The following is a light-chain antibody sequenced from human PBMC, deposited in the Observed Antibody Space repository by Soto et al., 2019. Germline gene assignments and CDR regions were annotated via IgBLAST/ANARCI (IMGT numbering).Light chain of an antibody. Sequence: EIVLTQSPGTLSLSPGERATLSCRASQSVNSDLAWFQQKPGQAPRLLIYDAFFRATGIPARFSGSGSGTDLHLTISSLEPEDSAVYYCQQRSLLVTFGPGTRLEI. J-gene: IGKJ5*01. CDR3: QQRSLLVT. CDR1: QSVNSD. V-gene: IGKV3-11*01. CDR2: DAF.